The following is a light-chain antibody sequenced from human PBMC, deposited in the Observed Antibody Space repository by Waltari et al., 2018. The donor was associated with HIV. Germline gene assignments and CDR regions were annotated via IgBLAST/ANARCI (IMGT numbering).Light chain of an antibody. CDR3: HQYFTASWT. CDR2: WAS. J-gene: IGKJ4*01. V-gene: IGKV4-1*01. Sequence: DIMMTQSPDSLTVSLGERATIKCRSSQSVLYGSDNKNYLAWYQQKPGQSPKVLFYWASSRESGVPDRFSASGSGTDFTLTLNSLQAEDVAVYFCHQYFTASWTFGRGTTVQI. CDR1: QSVLYGSDNKNY.